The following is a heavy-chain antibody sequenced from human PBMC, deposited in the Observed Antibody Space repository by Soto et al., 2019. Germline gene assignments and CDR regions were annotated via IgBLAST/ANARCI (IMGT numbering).Heavy chain of an antibody. CDR1: GFTFSSYS. J-gene: IGHJ4*02. V-gene: IGHV3-21*01. Sequence: EVQLVESGGGLVKPGGSLRLSCAASGFTFSSYSMNWVRQAPGKGLEWVSSISSSSSYIYYADSVKGRFTISRDNAKNSLYLQMISLRAEDTAVYYCARESAIFGVANFDYWDQGTLVTVSS. CDR3: ARESAIFGVANFDY. CDR2: ISSSSSYI. D-gene: IGHD3-3*01.